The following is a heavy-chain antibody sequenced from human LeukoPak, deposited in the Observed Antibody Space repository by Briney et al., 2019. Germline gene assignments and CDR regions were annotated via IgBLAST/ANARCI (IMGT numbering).Heavy chain of an antibody. CDR2: IEHDGSST. CDR1: GFAFSKYW. Sequence: GGFLRLSCAGSGFAFSKYWMHWVRQAPGKGLVRVSRIEHDGSSTAYADSVKGRFTISRDNTKNTLFLQMNSLGVEDTAVYYCAKSRSGYYYKSFDPWGQGTLVTVSS. V-gene: IGHV3-74*03. J-gene: IGHJ5*02. CDR3: AKSRSGYYYKSFDP. D-gene: IGHD3-22*01.